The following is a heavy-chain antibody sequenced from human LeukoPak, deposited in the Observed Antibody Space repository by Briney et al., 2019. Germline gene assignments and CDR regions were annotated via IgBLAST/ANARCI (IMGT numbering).Heavy chain of an antibody. V-gene: IGHV1-18*01. Sequence: ASVKVSCKGSGYTFDTYVISWVRQAPGQGLEWMGWISGYNGNTNYGLKFQGRVTMTIDTSTRTAYMELRSLRSDDTAVYYCARAPRPFRYDYCSGGSCYEIEYFQHWGQGTLSPSPQ. CDR1: GYTFDTYV. D-gene: IGHD2-15*01. CDR3: ARAPRPFRYDYCSGGSCYEIEYFQH. CDR2: ISGYNGNT. J-gene: IGHJ1*01.